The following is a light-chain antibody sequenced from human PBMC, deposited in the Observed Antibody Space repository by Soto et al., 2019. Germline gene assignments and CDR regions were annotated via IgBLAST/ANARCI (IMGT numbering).Light chain of an antibody. V-gene: IGKV3-20*01. Sequence: EIVLTQSPGTLSLSPGERATLSCRASQSVSSSFLAWYQQKPGQAPRLLIYGASSRATGIPDRFSGSGSGTDFTLTISRLQPEDFAVYYCQQDGSSPPWTFGQGTNVEIQ. CDR3: QQDGSSPPWT. J-gene: IGKJ1*01. CDR1: QSVSSSF. CDR2: GAS.